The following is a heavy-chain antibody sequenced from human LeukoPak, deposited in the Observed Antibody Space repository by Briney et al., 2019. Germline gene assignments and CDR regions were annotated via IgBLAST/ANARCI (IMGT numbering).Heavy chain of an antibody. CDR1: GFTFSSYW. CDR2: INSDGSST. Sequence: GGSLRLSCAASGFTFSSYWMHWVRQAPGKGLVWVSRINSDGSSTSYADSVKGRFTISRDNAKNTLYLQMNGLRAEDTAIYYCAKGSISRNLRLSGLAHGIDYWGQGTLVTVSS. J-gene: IGHJ4*02. D-gene: IGHD3/OR15-3a*01. CDR3: AKGSISRNLRLSGLAHGIDY. V-gene: IGHV3-74*01.